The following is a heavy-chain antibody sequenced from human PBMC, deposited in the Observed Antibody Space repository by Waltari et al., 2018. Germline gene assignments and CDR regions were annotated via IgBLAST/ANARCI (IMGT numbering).Heavy chain of an antibody. Sequence: QVQLQESGPGLVKPSETLSLTCAVSGYSISSGYYWGWIRQPPGKGLEWIGSIYHSGSTYYNPSLKSRVTISVDTSKNQFSLKLSSVTAADTALYYCARIESGRSHFDYRGQGTLVTVSS. D-gene: IGHD1-26*01. CDR2: IYHSGST. V-gene: IGHV4-38-2*01. CDR1: GYSISSGYY. J-gene: IGHJ4*02. CDR3: ARIESGRSHFDY.